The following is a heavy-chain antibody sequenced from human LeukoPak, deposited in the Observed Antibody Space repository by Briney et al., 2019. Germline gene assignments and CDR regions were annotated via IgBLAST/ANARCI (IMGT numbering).Heavy chain of an antibody. V-gene: IGHV3-7*01. D-gene: IGHD5-18*01. J-gene: IGHJ4*02. CDR2: IKQDGSEK. CDR1: GFTFSSYW. CDR3: AGASPERGYSYGPLDNYFDY. Sequence: GGSLRLSCVASGFTFSSYWMSWVRQAPGKGLEWVVNIKQDGSEKYYVDSGKGRFTISRDNAKNSLYLQMNSLRAEDTAVYYCAGASPERGYSYGPLDNYFDYWGQGTLVTVSS.